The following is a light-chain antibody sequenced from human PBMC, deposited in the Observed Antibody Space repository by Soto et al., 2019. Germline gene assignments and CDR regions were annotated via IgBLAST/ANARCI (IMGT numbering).Light chain of an antibody. CDR1: SSDVGGYNY. CDR3: CSYAGSYTFLV. J-gene: IGLJ2*01. CDR2: DVS. Sequence: QYALTQPRSVSGSPGQSVTISCTGTSSDVGGYNYVSWYQQHPGKAPKLMIYDVSKRPSGVPDRCSGSKSGNTASLTISGLQAEDEADYYCCSYAGSYTFLVFGGGTKLTVL. V-gene: IGLV2-11*01.